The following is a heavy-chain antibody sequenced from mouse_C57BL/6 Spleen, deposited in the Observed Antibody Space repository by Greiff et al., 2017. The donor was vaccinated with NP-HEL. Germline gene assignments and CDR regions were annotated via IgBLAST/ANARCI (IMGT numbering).Heavy chain of an antibody. CDR2: INPNNGGT. J-gene: IGHJ4*01. Sequence: EVQLQQSGPELVKPGASVKISCKASGYTFTDYYMNWVKQSHGKSLEWIGDINPNNGGTSYNQKFKGKATLTVDKSSSTAYMELRSLTSEDSAVYYFAYYYGSSGAMDYWGQGTSVTVSS. V-gene: IGHV1-26*01. CDR3: AYYYGSSGAMDY. D-gene: IGHD1-1*01. CDR1: GYTFTDYY.